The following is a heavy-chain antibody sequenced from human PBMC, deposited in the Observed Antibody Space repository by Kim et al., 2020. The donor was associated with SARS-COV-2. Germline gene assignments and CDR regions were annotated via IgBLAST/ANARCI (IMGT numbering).Heavy chain of an antibody. CDR2: TYYRSKWYN. J-gene: IGHJ6*02. Sequence: SQTLSLTCAISGDSVSSNSAAWNWIRQSPSRGLEWLGRTYYRSKWYNDYAVSVKSRITINPDTSKNQFSLQLNSVTPEDTAVYYCARDSQLWFGGTQYYYYGMDVWGQGTTVTVSS. V-gene: IGHV6-1*01. CDR1: GDSVSSNSAA. CDR3: ARDSQLWFGGTQYYYYGMDV. D-gene: IGHD3-10*01.